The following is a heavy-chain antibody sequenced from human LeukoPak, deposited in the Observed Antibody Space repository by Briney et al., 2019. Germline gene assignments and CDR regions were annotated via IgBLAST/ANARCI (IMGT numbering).Heavy chain of an antibody. J-gene: IGHJ4*02. CDR1: GFTVSNSY. D-gene: IGHD3-10*01. CDR2: IYSDGAT. CDR3: AMHGSGDY. V-gene: IGHV3-53*01. Sequence: GGSLRLSCAASGFTVSNSYMSWVRQAPGKGLEWVSIIYSDGATYYADSVKGRFTISRDNSKNTLYLQMNSLRAEDTAVYYCAMHGSGDYWGQGTLVTVSS.